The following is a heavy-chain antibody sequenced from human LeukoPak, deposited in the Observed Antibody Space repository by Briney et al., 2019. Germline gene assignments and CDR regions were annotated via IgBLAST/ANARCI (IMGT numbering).Heavy chain of an antibody. CDR3: TTRGFRDTSVGMDV. CDR1: GFTFSNAW. D-gene: IGHD3-10*01. CDR2: IKSKTDGGTT. Sequence: GGSLRLSCAASGFTFSNAWMSWVRQAPGKGLEWAGRIKSKTDGGTTDYAPPVKGRFTITRVDSKTTLYLQMNSLRSEDTAVYYCTTRGFRDTSVGMDVWGQGTTVTVSS. V-gene: IGHV3-15*01. J-gene: IGHJ6*02.